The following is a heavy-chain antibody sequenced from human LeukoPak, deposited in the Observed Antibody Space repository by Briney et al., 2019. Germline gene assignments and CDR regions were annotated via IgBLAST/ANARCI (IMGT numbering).Heavy chain of an antibody. V-gene: IGHV3-21*01. D-gene: IGHD3-22*01. CDR3: ARQQYYDYSGYYARALDY. Sequence: PGGSLRLSCAASGFTFSSYNMNWVRQAPGKGLEWVSPISRSSTYINYADSVKGRFTISRDNAKDSLYLQMNSLRVEDTAVYYCARQQYYDYSGYYARALDYWGQGTLVTVSS. J-gene: IGHJ4*02. CDR1: GFTFSSYN. CDR2: ISRSSTYI.